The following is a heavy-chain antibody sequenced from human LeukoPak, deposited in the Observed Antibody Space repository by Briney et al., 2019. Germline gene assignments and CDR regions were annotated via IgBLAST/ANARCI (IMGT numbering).Heavy chain of an antibody. CDR2: IIPIFGTA. CDR1: GGTFSSYA. J-gene: IGHJ5*02. CDR3: ASATYYDFWSGPHWFDP. V-gene: IGHV1-69*13. D-gene: IGHD3-3*01. Sequence: SVKVSCKASGGTFSSYAISWVRQAPGQGLEWMGGIIPIFGTANYAQKFQGRVTITADESTSTAYMELSSLRSGDTAVYYCASATYYDFWSGPHWFDPWGQGTLVTVSS.